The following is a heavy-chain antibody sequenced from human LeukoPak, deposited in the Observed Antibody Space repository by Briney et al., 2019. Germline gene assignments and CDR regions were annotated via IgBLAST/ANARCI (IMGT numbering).Heavy chain of an antibody. D-gene: IGHD1-26*01. CDR3: TTGRSWDLDY. V-gene: IGHV3-15*01. Sequence: GGSLRLSCAASGFTFSDYWMSWVRQDPGKGLAWVGRIKSKTDGGTTDYAAPVKGRFTISRDDSKNTLYLQMNSLKTEDTAVYYCTTGRSWDLDYWGQGTLVTVSS. CDR2: IKSKTDGGTT. CDR1: GFTFSDYW. J-gene: IGHJ4*02.